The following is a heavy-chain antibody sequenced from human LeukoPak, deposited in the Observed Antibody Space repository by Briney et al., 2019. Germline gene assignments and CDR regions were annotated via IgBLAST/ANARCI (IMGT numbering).Heavy chain of an antibody. CDR3: ASYYYGSGTSLGY. V-gene: IGHV3-7*01. J-gene: IGHJ4*02. D-gene: IGHD3-10*01. Sequence: PGGSLRLSCAASGFTFSSYWMHWVRQAPGKGLEWVANINQDASEKYYVESVKGRFAISRDNAKNSLYLQMNSLRAEDTAVYYCASYYYGSGTSLGYWGQGTLVTVSS. CDR1: GFTFSSYW. CDR2: INQDASEK.